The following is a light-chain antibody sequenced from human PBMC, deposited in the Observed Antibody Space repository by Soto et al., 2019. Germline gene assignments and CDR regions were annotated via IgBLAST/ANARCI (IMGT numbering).Light chain of an antibody. CDR2: DAS. CDR1: QSVSSY. J-gene: IGKJ4*01. Sequence: EIVLTQSPVTLSLSPGERATLSCRASQSVSSYLAWFQQKPGQAPRLLIYDASNRATGIPARFSGSGSGTDFTLTISSLEPEDSAVYYWQQRSQWVTFGGGTRVEIK. V-gene: IGKV3-11*01. CDR3: QQRSQWVT.